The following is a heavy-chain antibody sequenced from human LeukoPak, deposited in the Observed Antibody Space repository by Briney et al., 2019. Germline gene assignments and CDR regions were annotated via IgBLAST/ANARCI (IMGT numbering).Heavy chain of an antibody. Sequence: TLSLTCTVSGGSISSGGYYWSWIRQHPGKGLEWIGYIYYSGSTYYNPSLKSRVTISVDTSKNQFSLKLSSVTAADTAMYYCARAVSGRFDYWGQGTLVTVSS. D-gene: IGHD6-19*01. CDR2: IYYSGST. J-gene: IGHJ4*02. CDR1: GGSISSGGYY. V-gene: IGHV4-31*03. CDR3: ARAVSGRFDY.